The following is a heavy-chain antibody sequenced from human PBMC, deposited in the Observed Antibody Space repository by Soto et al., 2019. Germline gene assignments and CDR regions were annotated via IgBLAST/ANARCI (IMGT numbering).Heavy chain of an antibody. CDR2: ISYDGINK. D-gene: IGHD3-16*01. Sequence: QVHLVESGGGVVQPGRSLRLSCAASGFIFSSCGMHWVRQAPGKGLEWVAVISYDGINKHYGDSVKGRFAISRDNSKNTQYLQMNSLSADDTAVYYCVQDRGPFGDGRERGDYWGQGTLVAVSS. CDR1: GFIFSSCG. J-gene: IGHJ4*02. V-gene: IGHV3-30*18. CDR3: VQDRGPFGDGRERGDY.